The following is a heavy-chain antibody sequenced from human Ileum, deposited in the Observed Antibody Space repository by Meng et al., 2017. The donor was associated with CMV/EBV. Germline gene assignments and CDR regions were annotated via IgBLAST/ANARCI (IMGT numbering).Heavy chain of an antibody. V-gene: IGHV1-2*02. D-gene: IGHD1-26*01. J-gene: IGHJ4*01. Sequence: ASVKVSCKTSGSTFTGTGYFVHWVRQAPGQGLEWMGWINPNSGGTNYARDFQGRVTVTRDTSMRTVHMQLSGLKSDDSAVYFCASTGDSTTATQALDYWGQGTLVTVSS. CDR1: GSTFTGTGYF. CDR3: ASTGDSTTATQALDY. CDR2: INPNSGGT.